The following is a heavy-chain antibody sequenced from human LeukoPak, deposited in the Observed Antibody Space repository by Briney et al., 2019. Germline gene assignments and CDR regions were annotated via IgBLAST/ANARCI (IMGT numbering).Heavy chain of an antibody. CDR2: ISGSGGST. V-gene: IGHV3-23*01. CDR3: AKWKYDYVWGSYRLFDY. CDR1: GFTFSSYA. D-gene: IGHD3-16*02. Sequence: GGSLRLSCAASGFTFSSYAMSWVRQAPGKGLEWVSAISGSGGSTYYADSVKGRFTISRDNSKNTLYLQMNSLRAEDTAVYYCAKWKYDYVWGSYRLFDYWGQGALVTVSS. J-gene: IGHJ4*02.